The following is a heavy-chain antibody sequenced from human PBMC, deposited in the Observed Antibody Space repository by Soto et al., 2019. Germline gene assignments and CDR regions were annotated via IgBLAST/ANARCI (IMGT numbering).Heavy chain of an antibody. CDR1: SAPVSSSTYT. CDR2: IYYSGST. D-gene: IGHD2-2*01. Sequence: SETLSLTCTVSSAPVSSSTYTWGWIRQPPGKGLEWIGSIYYSGSTYYNPSLNSRVTVSVDTSKNQYTLKVTYVTAADTDVYYCARLHGYCISSSCHGHYAMDVWGQGTTVTVS. CDR3: ARLHGYCISSSCHGHYAMDV. J-gene: IGHJ6*02. V-gene: IGHV4-39*01.